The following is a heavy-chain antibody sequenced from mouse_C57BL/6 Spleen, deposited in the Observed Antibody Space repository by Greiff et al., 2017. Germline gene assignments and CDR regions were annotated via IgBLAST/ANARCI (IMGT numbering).Heavy chain of an antibody. CDR2: IYPGSGST. J-gene: IGHJ4*01. V-gene: IGHV1-55*01. CDR3: ASGDYDMVYYAMDD. CDR1: GYTFTSYW. D-gene: IGHD2-4*01. Sequence: QVQLQQPGAELVKPGASVKMSCKASGYTFTSYWIPWVKQRPGQGLEWIGDIYPGSGSTNYNEKFKSKATLTVDTSSSTAYMQLSSLTSEDSAVYYCASGDYDMVYYAMDDWGQGTTVTVSS.